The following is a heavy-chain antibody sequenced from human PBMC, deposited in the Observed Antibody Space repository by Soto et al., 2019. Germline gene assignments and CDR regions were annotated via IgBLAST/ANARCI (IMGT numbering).Heavy chain of an antibody. CDR2: INPSGGST. J-gene: IGHJ6*02. V-gene: IGHV1-46*01. D-gene: IGHD6-6*01. CDR3: AREYSSSSGHANYYYYGMDV. Sequence: KGLEWMGIINPSGGSTSYAQKFQGRVTMTRDTSTSTVYMELSSLRSEDTAVYYCAREYSSSSGHANYYYYGMDVWGQGTTVTVSS.